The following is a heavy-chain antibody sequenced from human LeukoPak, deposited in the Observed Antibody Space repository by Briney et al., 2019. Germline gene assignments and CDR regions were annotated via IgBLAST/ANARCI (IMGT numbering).Heavy chain of an antibody. CDR1: GFTFSSYS. Sequence: GGSLRLSCAASGFTFSSYSMNWVRQAPGKGLEWVSSISSSSSYIYYADSVKGRFTISRDNAKNSLYLQMNSLRAEDTAVYYCVRERVPAATLDAFDIWGQGTMVTVSS. D-gene: IGHD2-2*01. V-gene: IGHV3-21*01. J-gene: IGHJ3*02. CDR3: VRERVPAATLDAFDI. CDR2: ISSSSSYI.